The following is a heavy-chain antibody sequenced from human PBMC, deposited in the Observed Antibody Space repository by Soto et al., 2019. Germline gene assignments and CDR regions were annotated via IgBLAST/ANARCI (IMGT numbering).Heavy chain of an antibody. V-gene: IGHV4-30-2*01. J-gene: IGHJ4*02. CDR2: IYHSGST. D-gene: IGHD6-19*01. CDR1: GGSISSGGYS. Sequence: SETLSLTCAVSGGSISSGGYSWSWIRQPPGKGLNYIGYIYHSGSTYYNPSLKSRVTISVDRSKNQFSLKLSSVTAADTAVYYCARVRSGWGIDYWGQGTLVT. CDR3: ARVRSGWGIDY.